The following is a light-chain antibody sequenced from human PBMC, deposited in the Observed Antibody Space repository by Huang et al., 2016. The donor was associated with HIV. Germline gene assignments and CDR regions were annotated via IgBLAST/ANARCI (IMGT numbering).Light chain of an antibody. CDR3: QQYNKWPRT. CDR2: DAS. J-gene: IGKJ1*01. Sequence: DILMTQFPVTLSVPPGERATLSCRASQHLGSNLTWYQQKPGHPPRLLIYDASTRATGAPARVSGSGSKTDFNLTIDSLQSEDSALYFCQQYNKWPRTFGQGTKLEIK. CDR1: QHLGSN. V-gene: IGKV3D-15*01.